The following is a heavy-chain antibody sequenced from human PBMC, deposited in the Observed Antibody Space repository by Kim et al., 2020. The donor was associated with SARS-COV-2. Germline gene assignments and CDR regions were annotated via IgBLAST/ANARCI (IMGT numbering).Heavy chain of an antibody. D-gene: IGHD2-2*02. CDR3: TTTADCSSTSCYSYYYSYGMDV. Sequence: GGSLRLSCAASGFTFSNAWMSWVRQAPGKGLEWVGRIKSKTDGGSTDYAAPVKGRFTISRDDSKNTLYLQMNSLKTGDTAVYYCTTTADCSSTSCYSYYYSYGMDVWGQGTTVTVSS. J-gene: IGHJ6*02. CDR1: GFTFSNAW. CDR2: IKSKTDGGST. V-gene: IGHV3-15*01.